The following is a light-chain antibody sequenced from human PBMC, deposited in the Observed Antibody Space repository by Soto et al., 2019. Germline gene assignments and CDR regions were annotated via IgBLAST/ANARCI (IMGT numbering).Light chain of an antibody. J-gene: IGLJ1*01. CDR1: NIGSQS. CDR2: DAA. Sequence: SYELAQPPSVSVAPGQTARITCGGNNIGSQSVHWYQQKPGQAPVLGVYDAADRPSGVRERFSGFKSGNMATLIISRVDAGHEAVYYCQVCDSYSFIVFGFGTNFTIL. V-gene: IGLV3-21*02. CDR3: QVCDSYSFIV.